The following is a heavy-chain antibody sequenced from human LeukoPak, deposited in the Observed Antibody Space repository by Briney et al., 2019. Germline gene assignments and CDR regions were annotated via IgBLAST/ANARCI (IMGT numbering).Heavy chain of an antibody. CDR2: IRYDGSNK. Sequence: GGSLRLSCTASGFTFGDYAMSWVRQAPGKGLEGVAFIRYDGSNKYYADSVKGRFTISRDNSKNTLYLQMNSLRAEDTAVYYCAREGVVIAIVYLDVWGKGTTVTVSS. J-gene: IGHJ6*03. D-gene: IGHD2-21*01. CDR1: GFTFGDYA. CDR3: AREGVVIAIVYLDV. V-gene: IGHV3-30*02.